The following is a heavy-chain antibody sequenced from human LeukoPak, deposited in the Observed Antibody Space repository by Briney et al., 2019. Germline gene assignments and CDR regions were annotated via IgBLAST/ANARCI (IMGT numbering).Heavy chain of an antibody. CDR2: IYYSGST. V-gene: IGHV4-30-4*01. CDR1: GGSISSGDYY. D-gene: IGHD3-10*01. CDR3: ARGPRGDAFDI. Sequence: PSETLSLTCTVSGGSISSGDYYWSWIRQPPGKGLEWIGYIYYSGSTYYNPSLKSRVTTSADTSKNQFSLKLSSVTAADTAVHYCARGPRGDAFDIWGQGTKVTVSS. J-gene: IGHJ3*02.